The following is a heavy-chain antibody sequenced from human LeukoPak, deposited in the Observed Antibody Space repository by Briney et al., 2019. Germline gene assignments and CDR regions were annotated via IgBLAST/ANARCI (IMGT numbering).Heavy chain of an antibody. J-gene: IGHJ4*02. CDR3: AKDRTGGD. Sequence: PGGSLRLSCAASGFTFSSYGMTWVRQAPGKGLEWVSAVSGSGISTYYADSVKGRSTISRDNSKNTLYLQMNSLRVDDTAVYYCAKDRTGGDWGQGTLVTVSS. CDR1: GFTFSSYG. V-gene: IGHV3-23*01. CDR2: VSGSGIST. D-gene: IGHD1-1*01.